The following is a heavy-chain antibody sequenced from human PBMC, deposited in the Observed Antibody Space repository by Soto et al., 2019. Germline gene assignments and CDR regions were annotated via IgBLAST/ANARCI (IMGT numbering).Heavy chain of an antibody. J-gene: IGHJ5*02. CDR3: AKEPPVLMVYAKGPRGRWFDP. V-gene: IGHV3-23*01. CDR1: GFTFSSYA. D-gene: IGHD2-8*01. CDR2: ISGSGGST. Sequence: LRLSCAASGFTFSSYAMSWVRQAPGKGLEWVSAISGSGGSTYYADSVKGRFTISRDNSKNTLYLQMNSLRAEDTAVYYCAKEPPVLMVYAKGPRGRWFDPWGQGTLVTVS.